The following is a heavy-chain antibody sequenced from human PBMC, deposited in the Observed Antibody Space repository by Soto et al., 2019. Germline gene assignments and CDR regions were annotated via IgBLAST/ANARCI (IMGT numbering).Heavy chain of an antibody. J-gene: IGHJ4*02. CDR1: GGSISGHS. Sequence: SETLSLTCTVSGGSISGHSWIWIRQPAGKGLEWIWHIYPSGSTSYNPSLRSRVTMSLDASSNQIFLNLTSVTAADTAVFYCVRGRSYSVYDFWGPGTLVTVSA. V-gene: IGHV4-4*07. CDR2: IYPSGST. D-gene: IGHD5-12*01. CDR3: VRGRSYSVYDF.